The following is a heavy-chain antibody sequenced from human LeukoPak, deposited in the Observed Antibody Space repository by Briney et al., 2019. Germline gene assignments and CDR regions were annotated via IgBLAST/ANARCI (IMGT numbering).Heavy chain of an antibody. CDR3: AKDRDRDYYDSSGYYSGY. D-gene: IGHD3-22*01. J-gene: IGHJ4*02. Sequence: GGPLSLSCAASGFTFSSYAMSWVRQAPGEGRVWVSAISGSGGSTYYADSVKGRFTISRDNSKNTLYLQMNSLRAEDTAVYYCAKDRDRDYYDSSGYYSGYWGQGTLVTVSS. CDR2: ISGSGGST. V-gene: IGHV3-23*01. CDR1: GFTFSSYA.